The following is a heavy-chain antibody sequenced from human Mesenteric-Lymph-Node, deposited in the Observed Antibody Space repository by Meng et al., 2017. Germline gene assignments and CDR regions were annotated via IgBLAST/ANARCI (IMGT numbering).Heavy chain of an antibody. V-gene: IGHV4-4*02. J-gene: IGHJ4*02. CDR3: GRDQGRELINH. D-gene: IGHD1-7*01. Sequence: VQLQELGPGLVKPSGALSLTCTVSGGSIRSDIWWSWVRQPPGKGLEWIGEVYHRGDTNYNPSLKSRVDISVDKSKNQFYLSLFSVTAADTAVYYCGRDQGRELINHWGQGTLVTVSS. CDR2: VYHRGDT. CDR1: GGSIRSDIW.